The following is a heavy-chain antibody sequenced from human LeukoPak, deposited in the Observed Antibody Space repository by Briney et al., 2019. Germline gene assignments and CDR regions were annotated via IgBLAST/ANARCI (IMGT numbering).Heavy chain of an antibody. J-gene: IGHJ4*02. CDR1: GFTFSSYA. CDR2: ISYDGSNK. Sequence: GGSLRLSCAASGFTFSSYAMNWVRQAPGKGLEWVAVISYDGSNKYYADSVKGRFTISRDNSKNTLYLQMNSLRAEDTAVYYCARDHVVGATFWCFFDYWGQGTLVTVSS. CDR3: ARDHVVGATFWCFFDY. D-gene: IGHD1-26*01. V-gene: IGHV3-30*04.